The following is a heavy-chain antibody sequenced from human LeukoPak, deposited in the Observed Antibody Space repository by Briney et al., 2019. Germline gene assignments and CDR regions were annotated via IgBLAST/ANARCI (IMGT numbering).Heavy chain of an antibody. D-gene: IGHD3-10*01. Sequence: GSLRLSCAASGFTFSSYGMHWVRQAPGKGLEWVAFIRYDGSNKYYADSVKGRFTISRDNSKNTLYLQMNSLGAEDTAVYYCAKDLEVRASYYYYMDVWGKGTTVTISS. V-gene: IGHV3-30*02. CDR1: GFTFSSYG. CDR2: IRYDGSNK. J-gene: IGHJ6*03. CDR3: AKDLEVRASYYYYMDV.